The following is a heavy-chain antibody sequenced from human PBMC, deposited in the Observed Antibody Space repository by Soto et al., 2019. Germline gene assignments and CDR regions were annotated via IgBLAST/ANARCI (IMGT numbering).Heavy chain of an antibody. D-gene: IGHD3-22*01. V-gene: IGHV1-69*08. CDR3: ARERSRYKGSGDYRPDY. J-gene: IGHJ4*02. Sequence: ASVKVSCKASGDTFSLYTRSGVRQAPGRGLEWLGGIIPFLDTPTYAQRFQGRVNITADKSTSTTYMELSSLSSEDTAIYYCARERSRYKGSGDYRPDYWGQGTLVTVSS. CDR2: IIPFLDTP. CDR1: GDTFSLYT.